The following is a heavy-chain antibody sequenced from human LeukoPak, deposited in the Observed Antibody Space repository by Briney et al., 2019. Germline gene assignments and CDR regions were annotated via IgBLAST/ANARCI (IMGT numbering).Heavy chain of an antibody. D-gene: IGHD3-10*01. CDR3: AKDGSGSYRNSFDY. J-gene: IGHJ4*02. CDR2: ISYDGSNK. V-gene: IGHV3-30*18. Sequence: GRSLRLSCAASGFTFSSYGMHWVRQAPGKGLEWVAVISYDGSNKYYADSVKGRFTISRDNSKNTLYLQMNSLRAEDTAVYYCAKDGSGSYRNSFDYWGQGTLVTVSS. CDR1: GFTFSSYG.